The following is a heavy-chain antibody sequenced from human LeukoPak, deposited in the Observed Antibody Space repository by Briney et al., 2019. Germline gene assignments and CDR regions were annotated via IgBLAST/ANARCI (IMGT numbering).Heavy chain of an antibody. CDR2: ISDSGDST. D-gene: IGHD1-26*01. Sequence: GGSLRLSCAASGFTFSSYAINWVRRAPGRGLEWVSVISDSGDSTYYADSVKGRFTISRDNSKNTLYLQMNSLTAEDTAVYYCARGRGAPGYHYFDYWGQGALVTVSS. CDR3: ARGRGAPGYHYFDY. J-gene: IGHJ4*02. CDR1: GFTFSSYA. V-gene: IGHV3-23*01.